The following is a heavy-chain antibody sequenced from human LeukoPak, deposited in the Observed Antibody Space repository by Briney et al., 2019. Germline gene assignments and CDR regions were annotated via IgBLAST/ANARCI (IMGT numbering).Heavy chain of an antibody. CDR1: GFTVSGNY. D-gene: IGHD4-17*01. J-gene: IGHJ4*02. CDR3: ASGGNYADYVGF. Sequence: GGSLRLSCAASGFTVSGNYMGWVRQAPGKGLEWVSIFYSGGSTYYVDSGKGRFTISRDNSNDTLYLQMNSLRAEDTAVYYCASGGNYADYVGFWGQGTLVTVSS. V-gene: IGHV3-66*01. CDR2: FYSGGST.